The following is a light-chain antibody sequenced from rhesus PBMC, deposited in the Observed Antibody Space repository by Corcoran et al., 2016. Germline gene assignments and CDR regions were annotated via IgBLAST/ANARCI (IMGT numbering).Light chain of an antibody. J-gene: IGKJ3*01. CDR3: QPYSSRPFT. CDR2: KAS. V-gene: IGKV1-22*01. Sequence: DIQMTQSPSSLSASVGDTVTITWRASQSISSWLAWYQQKPGKAPKLLIYKASSLQSGVPSRFSGSGSGTDFTLPFSSLHSDDFATYYFQPYSSRPFTFGPGAKLDIQ. CDR1: QSISSW.